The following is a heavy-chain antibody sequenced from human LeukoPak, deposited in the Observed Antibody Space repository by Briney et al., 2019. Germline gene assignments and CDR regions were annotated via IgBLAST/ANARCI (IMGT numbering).Heavy chain of an antibody. CDR2: SGTGKMT. CDR1: GFTFRSYG. Sequence: PGGSLRLSCAASGFTFRSYGMSWVRQAPGKGLEWVSSSGTGKMTYYADSVKGRFTISRDKSKSTVYLQMNSLRVDDTAVYFCAKDGVWGYIDYWGQGTLVSVSP. CDR3: AKDGVWGYIDY. V-gene: IGHV3-23*01. D-gene: IGHD7-27*01. J-gene: IGHJ4*02.